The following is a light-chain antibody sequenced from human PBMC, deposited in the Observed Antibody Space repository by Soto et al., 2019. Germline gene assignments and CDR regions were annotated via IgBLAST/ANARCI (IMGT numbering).Light chain of an antibody. V-gene: IGLV1-44*01. CDR1: SSNIGSHI. Sequence: QSVLTQPPSASGTPGQRVTISCSGSSSNIGSHIVNWYQQLPGTAPKLLIYSNNQWPSGVPDRFPGSKSGTSASLVISGLQSEDEADYYCAAWDDSLNGVVFGGGTKLTVL. J-gene: IGLJ3*02. CDR2: SNN. CDR3: AAWDDSLNGVV.